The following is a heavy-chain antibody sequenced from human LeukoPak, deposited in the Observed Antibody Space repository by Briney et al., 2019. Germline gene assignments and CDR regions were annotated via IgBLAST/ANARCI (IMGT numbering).Heavy chain of an antibody. Sequence: GGSLRLSCAASGFTFSSYGMHWVRQAPGKGLEWVAVISYDGSNKYYADSVKGRFTISRDNSKNTLYLQMNSLRAEDTAVYYCARDGATEYYFDYWGQGTLVTVSS. CDR2: ISYDGSNK. J-gene: IGHJ4*02. V-gene: IGHV3-30*03. CDR1: GFTFSSYG. D-gene: IGHD1-26*01. CDR3: ARDGATEYYFDY.